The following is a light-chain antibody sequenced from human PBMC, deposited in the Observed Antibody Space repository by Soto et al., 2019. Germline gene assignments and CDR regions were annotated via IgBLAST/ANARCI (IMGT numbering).Light chain of an antibody. CDR1: SSDVGGYNY. J-gene: IGLJ1*01. CDR2: EVS. CDR3: SSYAGSNNYV. V-gene: IGLV2-8*01. Sequence: QSALTQPASVSGSPGQSITISCTGTSSDVGGYNYVSWYQQHPGKAPKLMIYEVSQRPSGVPDRFSGSKSGNTASLTVSGLQADDEADYYCSSYAGSNNYVFGTGTKVTV.